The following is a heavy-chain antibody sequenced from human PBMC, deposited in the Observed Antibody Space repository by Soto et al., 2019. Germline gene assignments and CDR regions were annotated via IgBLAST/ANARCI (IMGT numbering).Heavy chain of an antibody. D-gene: IGHD3-22*01. CDR2: ISYDGSNK. V-gene: IGHV3-30-3*01. CDR3: ASEAYYYDSSGYPVGDY. CDR1: GFTFSSYA. J-gene: IGHJ4*02. Sequence: QVQLVESGGGVVQPGRSLRLSCAASGFTFSSYAMHWVRQAPGKGLEWVAVISYDGSNKYYADSVKGRFTISRDNSKNTLYLQMNSLRAEDTAVYYCASEAYYYDSSGYPVGDYWGQGTLVTVSS.